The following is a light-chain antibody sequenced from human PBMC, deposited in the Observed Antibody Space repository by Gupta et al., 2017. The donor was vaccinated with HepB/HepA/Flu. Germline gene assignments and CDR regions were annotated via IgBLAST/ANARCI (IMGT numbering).Light chain of an antibody. Sequence: DIVMTQSPDSLAVSLGERATINCKSSQSVLYSSNNKNYLAWYQQKPGQPPKLLIYWASTRESGVPDRFSGSGSGTDFTLTISSLQAEDVAVYYGQQDYSTPFTFGHGTKVDIK. CDR2: WAS. V-gene: IGKV4-1*01. J-gene: IGKJ3*01. CDR1: QSVLYSSNNKNY. CDR3: QQDYSTPFT.